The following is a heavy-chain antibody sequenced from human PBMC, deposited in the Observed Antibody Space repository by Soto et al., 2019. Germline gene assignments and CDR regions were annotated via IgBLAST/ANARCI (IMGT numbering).Heavy chain of an antibody. CDR2: ISGSGGST. J-gene: IGHJ4*02. D-gene: IGHD6-13*01. V-gene: IGHV3-23*01. CDR3: AKDQGSRWYETDH. Sequence: EVQLLESGGGLVQPGGSLRLSCAASGFTFSNYALTWVRQAPGKGLEWVSTISGSGGSTYYAASVKGRFTISRDNSKNTLDLQMNSLRAEDTAVYYCAKDQGSRWYETDHWCQGTLVTVSS. CDR1: GFTFSNYA.